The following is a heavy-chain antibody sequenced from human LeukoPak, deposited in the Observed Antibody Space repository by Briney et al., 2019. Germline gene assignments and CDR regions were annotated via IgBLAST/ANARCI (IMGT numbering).Heavy chain of an antibody. J-gene: IGHJ3*02. D-gene: IGHD6-13*01. V-gene: IGHV4-31*11. CDR3: ARGYSSSAPGAFDI. CDR1: GGSLSGYY. Sequence: SETLSLTCAVYGGSLSGYYWSWIRQHPGKGLEWIGYIYYSGSTYYNPSLKSRVTISVDTSKNQFSLKLSTVTAADTAVYYCARGYSSSAPGAFDIWGQGTMVTVSS. CDR2: IYYSGST.